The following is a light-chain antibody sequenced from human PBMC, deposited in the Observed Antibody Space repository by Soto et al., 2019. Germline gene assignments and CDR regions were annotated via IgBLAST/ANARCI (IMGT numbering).Light chain of an antibody. V-gene: IGKV3-15*01. CDR2: GAS. J-gene: IGKJ1*01. Sequence: EIVMTQSPATLSVSPGERATLSCRASQSVSSNLAWYQQIPGQAPRLLIYGASTRATGIPARFSGSGSGTDFTLTISSLQPDDFATYYCQQYNSYWTFGQGTKVEIK. CDR1: QSVSSN. CDR3: QQYNSYWT.